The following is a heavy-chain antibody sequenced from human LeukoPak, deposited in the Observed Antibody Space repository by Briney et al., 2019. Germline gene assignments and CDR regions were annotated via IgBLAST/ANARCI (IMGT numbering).Heavy chain of an antibody. J-gene: IGHJ4*02. CDR3: TRDEAAATN. CDR1: GFTFRSNW. CDR2: INQDGREK. D-gene: IGHD6-13*01. V-gene: IGHV3-7*01. Sequence: GGSLRLSCAGSGFTFRSNWMSWVRQAPGKGPEWVANINQDGREKHYLDSVKGRFTISRDNAKNSLYLQMNSLRAEDTAIYYCTRDEAAATNWGQGTLVTVSS.